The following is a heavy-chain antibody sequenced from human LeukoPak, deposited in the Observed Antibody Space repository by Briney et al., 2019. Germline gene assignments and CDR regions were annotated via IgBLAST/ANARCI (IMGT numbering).Heavy chain of an antibody. D-gene: IGHD7-27*01. V-gene: IGHV1-8*01. J-gene: IGHJ4*02. Sequence: ASVKVSCKASGYSFTNYDINWVRQATGHGREWMGWMNPNSGSVGYAQKFQGRVTMTRNASISVAYMELSSLTSEDAAVYYCTRGASDHWGENYFDYWGQGSLVTVSS. CDR3: TRGASDHWGENYFDY. CDR2: MNPNSGSV. CDR1: GYSFTNYD.